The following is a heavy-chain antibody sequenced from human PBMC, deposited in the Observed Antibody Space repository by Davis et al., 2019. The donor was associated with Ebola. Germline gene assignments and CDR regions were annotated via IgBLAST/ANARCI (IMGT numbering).Heavy chain of an antibody. V-gene: IGHV3-33*08. D-gene: IGHD2-2*01. Sequence: GESLKISCAASGFTFSSYGMHWVRQAPGKGLEWVAVIWYDGSNKYYADSVKGRFTISRDNSKNTLYLQMNSLRAEDTAVYYCARETYCSSTSCFGADYGMDVWGQGTTVTVSS. CDR3: ARETYCSSTSCFGADYGMDV. CDR1: GFTFSSYG. CDR2: IWYDGSNK. J-gene: IGHJ6*02.